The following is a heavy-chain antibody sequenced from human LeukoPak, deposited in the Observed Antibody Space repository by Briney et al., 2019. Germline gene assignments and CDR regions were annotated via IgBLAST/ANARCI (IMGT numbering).Heavy chain of an antibody. CDR2: ISWNSGSV. CDR3: AKDLRPYDILTGYYDY. Sequence: GGSLRLSCAASGFTFSSYWMHWVRQAPGKGLVWVSGISWNSGSVGYADSVKGRFTISRDNAKNSLYLQMNSLRAEDTALYYCAKDLRPYDILTGYYDYWGQGTLVTVSS. V-gene: IGHV3-9*01. CDR1: GFTFSSYW. J-gene: IGHJ4*02. D-gene: IGHD3-9*01.